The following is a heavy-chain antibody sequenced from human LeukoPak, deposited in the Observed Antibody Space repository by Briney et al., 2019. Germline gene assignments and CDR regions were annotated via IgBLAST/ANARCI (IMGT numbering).Heavy chain of an antibody. Sequence: ASVTVSFTASGYTFTVYYMHWVRQAPGQGLEWMGWINPNDGGKNYAQKFQGRVTMTRDTSIRTAYMELSRLRSDDTGVYYCARVWSQWLSDYWGHGTQLAVCS. CDR3: ARVWSQWLSDY. J-gene: IGHJ4*01. V-gene: IGHV1-2*02. CDR1: GYTFTVYY. CDR2: INPNDGGK. D-gene: IGHD6-19*01.